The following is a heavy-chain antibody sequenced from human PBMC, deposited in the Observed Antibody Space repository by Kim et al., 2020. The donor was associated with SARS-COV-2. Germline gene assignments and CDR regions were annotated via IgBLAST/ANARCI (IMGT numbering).Heavy chain of an antibody. CDR2: ISYDGSNK. D-gene: IGHD1-26*01. V-gene: IGHV3-30*18. Sequence: GGSLRLSCAASGFTFSSYGMHWVRQAPGKGLEWVAVISYDGSNKYYADSVKGRFTISRDNSKNTLYLQMNSLRAEDTAVYYCAKEGGGRSYYLLPGAFDIWGQGTMVTVSS. CDR1: GFTFSSYG. CDR3: AKEGGGRSYYLLPGAFDI. J-gene: IGHJ3*02.